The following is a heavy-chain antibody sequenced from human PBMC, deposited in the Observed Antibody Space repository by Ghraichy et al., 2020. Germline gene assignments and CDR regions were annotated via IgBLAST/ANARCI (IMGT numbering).Heavy chain of an antibody. CDR1: GFTFSNYW. V-gene: IGHV3-74*01. CDR2: INADGSTT. D-gene: IGHD2-2*01. J-gene: IGHJ4*02. CDR3: VRGTSRWAGADY. Sequence: GGSLRLSCAASGFTFSNYWMHWVRQVPGKGLVWVSRINADGSTTDYADSVKGRFTISRDNAKNTLHLQMSSLRAEDTALYSCVRGTSRWAGADYWGQGTLVTVSS.